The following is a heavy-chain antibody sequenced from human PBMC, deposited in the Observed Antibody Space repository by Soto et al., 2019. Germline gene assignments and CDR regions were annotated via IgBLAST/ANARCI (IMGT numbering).Heavy chain of an antibody. Sequence: SGKVSCKASGGPFSSYAISWVREAPGQGLEWMGGIIPIFGTANYAQKFQGRVTITADESTSTAYMELSSLRSEDTAVYYCARADLGCSSTSCYIPHYWGQGNLVTASS. CDR1: GGPFSSYA. D-gene: IGHD2-2*02. J-gene: IGHJ4*02. CDR2: IIPIFGTA. V-gene: IGHV1-69*13. CDR3: ARADLGCSSTSCYIPHY.